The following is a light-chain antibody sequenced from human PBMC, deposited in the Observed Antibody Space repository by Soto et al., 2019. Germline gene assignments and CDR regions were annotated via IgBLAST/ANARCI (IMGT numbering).Light chain of an antibody. J-gene: IGLJ1*01. CDR2: EVI. V-gene: IGLV2-14*03. CDR1: SSDVGAYDF. CDR3: TSYTPSSTRV. Sequence: QSALTQPASVSGSPGQSITISFTGTSSDVGAYDFVSWYQQHPDKAPTLMIYEVICRPSGVSNRFSGSKSVITATLTISGLQAEDVGDYYCTSYTPSSTRVFVTGTKLNVL.